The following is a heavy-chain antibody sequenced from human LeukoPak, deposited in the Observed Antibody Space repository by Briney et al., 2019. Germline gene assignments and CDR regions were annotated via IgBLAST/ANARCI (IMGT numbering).Heavy chain of an antibody. D-gene: IGHD3-10*02. CDR3: ARIQLFHGDFDY. CDR1: GFTFSSYS. Sequence: GGSLRLSCAASGFTFSSYSMNWVRQAPGKGLEWVSSISSSSSYIYYADSVKGRFTISRDNAKNSLHLQMDSLRAEDTAVYYCARIQLFHGDFDYWGQGTPVTVSS. J-gene: IGHJ4*02. V-gene: IGHV3-21*04. CDR2: ISSSSSYI.